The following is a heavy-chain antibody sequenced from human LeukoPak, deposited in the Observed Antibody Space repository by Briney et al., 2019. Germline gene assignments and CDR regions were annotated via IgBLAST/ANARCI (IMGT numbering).Heavy chain of an antibody. CDR1: GGSISSYD. CDR2: IYYSGST. D-gene: IGHD6-6*01. J-gene: IGHJ5*02. Sequence: SETLSLTCTVSGGSISSYDCSWVRQPPGKGLGGIGYIYYSGSTNYNPSLKRRGTISVDTSKNQFSLKLSSVTAADTAVYYCARESSSGWFDPWGQGTLVTVSS. V-gene: IGHV4-59*01. CDR3: ARESSSGWFDP.